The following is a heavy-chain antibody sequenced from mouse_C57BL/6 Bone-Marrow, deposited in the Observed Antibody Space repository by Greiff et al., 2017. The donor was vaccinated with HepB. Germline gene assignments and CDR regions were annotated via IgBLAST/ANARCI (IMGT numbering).Heavy chain of an antibody. CDR1: GFTFSSYA. J-gene: IGHJ3*01. D-gene: IGHD2-1*01. Sequence: EVKVVESGGGLVKPGGSLKLSCAASGFTFSSYAMSWVRQTPEKRLEWVATISDGGSYTYYPDNVKGRFTISRDNAKNNLYLQMSHLKSEDTAMYYCARDRDGTGAYWGQGTLVTVSA. CDR3: ARDRDGTGAY. CDR2: ISDGGSYT. V-gene: IGHV5-4*01.